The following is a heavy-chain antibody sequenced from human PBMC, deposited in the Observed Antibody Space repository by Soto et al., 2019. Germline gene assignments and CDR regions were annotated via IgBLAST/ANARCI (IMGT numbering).Heavy chain of an antibody. Sequence: QAQLVQXXAEVKKPGASVKVSCKASGYTLSSFGIHWVRQAPGQRLEWMGWINAGNGNTKYSQKLQGRVTFSRDTSANTAYMELTSLTSEDTAVYYCVRTRQQWLVGDSWGQGSLVTVSS. CDR1: GYTLSSFG. CDR2: INAGNGNT. J-gene: IGHJ4*02. CDR3: VRTRQQWLVGDS. V-gene: IGHV1-3*01. D-gene: IGHD6-19*01.